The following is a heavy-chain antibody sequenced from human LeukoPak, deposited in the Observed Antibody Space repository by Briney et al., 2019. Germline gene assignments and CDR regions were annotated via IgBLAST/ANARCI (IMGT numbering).Heavy chain of an antibody. Sequence: GGSLRLSCAASGFTFSSYAMSWVRQAPGKGLEWVSGISGSGGSTYYADSVKGRFTISRDNAKNSLYLQMNSLRAEDTAVYYCARSQGGYVWGSYRQLYYFDYWGQGTLVTVSS. V-gene: IGHV3-23*01. CDR2: ISGSGGST. CDR1: GFTFSSYA. D-gene: IGHD3-16*02. CDR3: ARSQGGYVWGSYRQLYYFDY. J-gene: IGHJ4*02.